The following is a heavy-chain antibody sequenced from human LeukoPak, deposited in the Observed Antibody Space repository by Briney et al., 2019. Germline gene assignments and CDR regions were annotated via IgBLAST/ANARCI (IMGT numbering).Heavy chain of an antibody. J-gene: IGHJ4*02. D-gene: IGHD3-3*01. CDR1: GFTFSSYA. V-gene: IGHV3-23*01. CDR2: ISGSGGST. Sequence: PGGSLRLSCAASGFTFSSYAMSWVRQAPGKGLEWVSAISGSGGSTYYADSVKGRFTISRDNSKNTLYLQMNSLRAEDTAVYYCAKDQGFWSGYPLSFDYWGQGTLVTVSS. CDR3: AKDQGFWSGYPLSFDY.